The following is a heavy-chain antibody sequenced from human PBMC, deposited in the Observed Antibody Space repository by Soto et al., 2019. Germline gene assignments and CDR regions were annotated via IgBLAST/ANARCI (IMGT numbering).Heavy chain of an antibody. V-gene: IGHV1-3*05. D-gene: IGHD2-21*02. CDR3: ARSIVVVTALDY. J-gene: IGHJ4*02. CDR2: INAGNGNT. Sequence: QVQLVQSGAEEKKPGASVKVSCKASGYTFTSYAMPWVRQAPGQRIEGMGWINAGNGNTKYSQKFQGRGTITTDTPAGTAYMELSSLRSEDTAVYYCARSIVVVTALDYWGQGTLVTVSS. CDR1: GYTFTSYA.